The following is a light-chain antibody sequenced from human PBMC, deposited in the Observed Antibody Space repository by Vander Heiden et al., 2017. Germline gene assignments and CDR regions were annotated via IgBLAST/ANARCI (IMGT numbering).Light chain of an antibody. J-gene: IGKJ2*01. Sequence: DIVMTKSPDSLVVSLGERATINCKPSQSVLYSSNNKNYLAWYQQKPGQPPKLLIYWASTRESGVPDRFSGSGSGTDFTLTISSLQAEDVAVYYCQQYYSTLYTFGQGTKLEIK. V-gene: IGKV4-1*01. CDR2: WAS. CDR1: QSVLYSSNNKNY. CDR3: QQYYSTLYT.